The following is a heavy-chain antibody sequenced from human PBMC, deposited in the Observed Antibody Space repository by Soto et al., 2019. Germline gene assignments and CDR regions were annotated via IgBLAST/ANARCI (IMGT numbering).Heavy chain of an antibody. Sequence: QVHLVQSGAEVKKPGASVKVSCKTSGYPFTSYGTAWERQAPGQGLEWMAWISPYDGNTYYAQKFQGRVTLTTDTSTSTVCMEPRSLRSDDPAVYYCARDQSFDRSYCYVMDVWGQGTTVTVS. J-gene: IGHJ6*02. CDR2: ISPYDGNT. V-gene: IGHV1-18*01. CDR3: ARDQSFDRSYCYVMDV. CDR1: GYPFTSYG.